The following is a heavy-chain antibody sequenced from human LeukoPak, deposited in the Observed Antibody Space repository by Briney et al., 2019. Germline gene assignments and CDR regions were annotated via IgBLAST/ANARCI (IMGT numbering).Heavy chain of an antibody. CDR1: GFTFSSYA. J-gene: IGHJ4*02. CDR3: AKNSLGVYYFDY. V-gene: IGHV3-23*01. Sequence: GSLRLSCAASGFTFSSYAMSWVRQAPGKGLEWVSAISGSGGSTYYADSVKGRFTISRDNSKNTLYLQMNSLRAEDTAVYYCAKNSLGVYYFDYWGQGTLVTVSS. D-gene: IGHD3-10*01. CDR2: ISGSGGST.